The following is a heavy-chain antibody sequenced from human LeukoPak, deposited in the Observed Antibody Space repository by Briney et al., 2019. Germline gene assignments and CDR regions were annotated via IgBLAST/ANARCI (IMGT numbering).Heavy chain of an antibody. Sequence: GESLKISCKGSGYSFTNYWIGWVRQMPGKGLEWVGIIYPGDSDTRYSPSFQGQVTISADKSISTAFLQWSSLKASDTAMYYCVRRGYCGGDCYSDYWGQGTLVTVSS. J-gene: IGHJ4*02. CDR2: IYPGDSDT. V-gene: IGHV5-51*01. CDR3: VRRGYCGGDCYSDY. D-gene: IGHD2-21*01. CDR1: GYSFTNYW.